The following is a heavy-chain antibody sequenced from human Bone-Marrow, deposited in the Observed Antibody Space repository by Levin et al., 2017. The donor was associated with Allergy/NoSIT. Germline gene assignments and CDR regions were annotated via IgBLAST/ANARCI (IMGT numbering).Heavy chain of an antibody. CDR3: ASEAAPPSPNWVAY. Sequence: LSLTCAASGFTFSSYWMHRVRQAPGKGLMWVSRINSDGITTYADSVKGRFTISRDNAKNTLYLQMNSLRAEDTAVYYCASEAAPPSPNWVAYWGQGTLVTVSS. D-gene: IGHD7-27*01. CDR2: INSDGIT. CDR1: GFTFSSYW. V-gene: IGHV3-74*01. J-gene: IGHJ4*02.